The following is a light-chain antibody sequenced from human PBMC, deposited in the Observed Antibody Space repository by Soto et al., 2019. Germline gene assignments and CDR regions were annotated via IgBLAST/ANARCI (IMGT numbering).Light chain of an antibody. CDR1: QGIGSA. CDR3: LQDYNYPLT. J-gene: IGKJ1*01. V-gene: IGKV1-6*02. Sequence: AIQMTQSPSSLSASVGDRVTITCRASQGIGSALGWYQQKPGKAPNLLIYAASSLQSGVPSRFSGSGSGTDFTLTISSLQPEDFATYYCLQDYNYPLTFGQGTKVEIK. CDR2: AAS.